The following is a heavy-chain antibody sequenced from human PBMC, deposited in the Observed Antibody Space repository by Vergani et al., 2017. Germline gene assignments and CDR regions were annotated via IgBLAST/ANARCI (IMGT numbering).Heavy chain of an antibody. CDR1: GGTFSSYA. CDR3: AGPSIRPNIAARPLSYYYYMDV. J-gene: IGHJ6*03. V-gene: IGHV1-69*01. CDR2: IIPIFGTA. D-gene: IGHD6-6*01. Sequence: QVQLVQSGAEVKKPGSSVKVSCKASGGTFSSYAISWVRQAPGQGLEWMGGIIPIFGTANYAQKFQGRVTITADESTSTAYMELSSLRSEDTAVYYCAGPSIRPNIAARPLSYYYYMDVWGKGTTVTVSS.